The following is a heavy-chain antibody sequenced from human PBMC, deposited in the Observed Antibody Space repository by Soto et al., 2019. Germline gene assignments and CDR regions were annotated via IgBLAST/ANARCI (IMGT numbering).Heavy chain of an antibody. D-gene: IGHD3-16*01. CDR1: GGSISSGGYS. CDR3: ARGSPPTLVDY. V-gene: IGHV4-30-2*01. Sequence: PSETLSLTCAVSGGSISSGGYSWSWIRQPPGKGLEWIGYIYHSGSTYYNPSLKSRVTISVDRSKNQFSLKLSSVTAADTAVYFCARGSPPTLVDYWGQGTLVTVSS. J-gene: IGHJ4*02. CDR2: IYHSGST.